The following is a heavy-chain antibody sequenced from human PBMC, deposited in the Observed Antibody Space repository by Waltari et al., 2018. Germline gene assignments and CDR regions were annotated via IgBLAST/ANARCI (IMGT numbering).Heavy chain of an antibody. J-gene: IGHJ5*02. Sequence: QVQLQESGPGLVKPSQTLSLTCTVSGAAINTADYFRSWVRQPAGEGLEWIGRIYTGGSTDYNPSLWGRVTISLDTSKSQVSLKLTAVTAADSAVYYCARHLENFYGAGRGNWFDPWGPGTRVTVSS. CDR3: ARHLENFYGAGRGNWFDP. D-gene: IGHD3-10*01. CDR2: IYTGGST. CDR1: GAAINTADYF. V-gene: IGHV4-61*02.